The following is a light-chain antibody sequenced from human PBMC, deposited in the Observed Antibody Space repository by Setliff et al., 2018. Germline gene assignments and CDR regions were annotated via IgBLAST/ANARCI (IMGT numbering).Light chain of an antibody. CDR1: RSNIGAGYD. J-gene: IGLJ1*01. Sequence: QSVLTQPPSVSGAPGQRVTISCTGSRSNIGAGYDVHWYQQPPGAAPKLLIYDNNNRPAGVSDRFSGSKSGTSASLAITGLQAEDEADYFCQSYDSTLNSDVFGTGTKVTVL. CDR3: QSYDSTLNSDV. V-gene: IGLV1-40*01. CDR2: DNN.